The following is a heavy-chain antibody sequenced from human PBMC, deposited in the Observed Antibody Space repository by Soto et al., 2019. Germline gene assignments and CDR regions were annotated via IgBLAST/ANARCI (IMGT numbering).Heavy chain of an antibody. CDR1: GFTFSSYA. CDR2: ISYDGSNK. J-gene: IGHJ6*02. Sequence: GGSLRLSCAASGFTFSSYAVHWVRQAPGKGLEWVAVISYDGSNKYYADSVKGRFTISRDNSKNTLYLQMNSLRAEDTAVYYCARDPQVRGVRGYYGMDVWGQGTTVTVSS. D-gene: IGHD3-10*01. V-gene: IGHV3-30-3*01. CDR3: ARDPQVRGVRGYYGMDV.